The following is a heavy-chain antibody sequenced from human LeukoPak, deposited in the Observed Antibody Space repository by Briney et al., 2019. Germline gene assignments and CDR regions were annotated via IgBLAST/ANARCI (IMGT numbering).Heavy chain of an antibody. J-gene: IGHJ3*02. D-gene: IGHD6-13*01. Sequence: KFQGRVTITRDTSASTAYMELSSLRSEDTAVYYCARDLRYSSSYDAFDIWGQGTMVTVSS. V-gene: IGHV1-3*01. CDR3: ARDLRYSSSYDAFDI.